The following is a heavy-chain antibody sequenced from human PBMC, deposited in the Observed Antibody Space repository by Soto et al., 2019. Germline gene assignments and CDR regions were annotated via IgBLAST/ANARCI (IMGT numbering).Heavy chain of an antibody. Sequence: QVQLQQWGAGPLRPLETLSLTCGVSGGSFSGYYWSWIRQSPGKGLEWISEINDRGSINYTPSLKSRVSISVDTAKNHYSLNMRSVTAADTAVYYCARESHHILTGPPWAWYFDLWGRATLVTVSS. CDR2: INDRGSI. CDR3: ARESHHILTGPPWAWYFDL. V-gene: IGHV4-34*01. J-gene: IGHJ2*01. CDR1: GGSFSGYY. D-gene: IGHD3-9*01.